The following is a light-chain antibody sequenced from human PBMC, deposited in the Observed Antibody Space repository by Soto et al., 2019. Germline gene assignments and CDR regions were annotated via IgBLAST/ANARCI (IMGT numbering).Light chain of an antibody. CDR1: SSDVGGYNY. CDR2: DVI. Sequence: QSALTQPRSVSGSPGQSVTISCTGTSSDVGGYNYVSWYQQHPGKAPKLMIFDVIKRPSGVPDRFSGSKSGNTASLTISGLQAEDEADYYCCSCAGSYAVFGGGTKLTVL. V-gene: IGLV2-11*01. CDR3: CSCAGSYAV. J-gene: IGLJ2*01.